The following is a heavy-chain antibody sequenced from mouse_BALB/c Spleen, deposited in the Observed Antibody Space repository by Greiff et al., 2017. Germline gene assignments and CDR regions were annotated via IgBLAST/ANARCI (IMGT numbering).Heavy chain of an antibody. CDR2: ISDGGSYT. CDR3: ARVYGNYRYFDV. Sequence: EVQGVESGGGLVKPGGSLKLSCAASGFTFSDYYMYWVRQTPEKRLEWVATISDGGSYTYYPDSVKGRFTISRDNAKNNLYLQMSSLKSEDTAMYYCARVYGNYRYFDVWGAGTTVTVSS. V-gene: IGHV5-4*02. CDR1: GFTFSDYY. D-gene: IGHD2-1*01. J-gene: IGHJ1*01.